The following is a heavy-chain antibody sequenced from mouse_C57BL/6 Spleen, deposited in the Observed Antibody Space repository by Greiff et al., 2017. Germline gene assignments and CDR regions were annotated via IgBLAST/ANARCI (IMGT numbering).Heavy chain of an antibody. CDR3: ARHEGNYPYWYFDV. CDR1: GFTFSSYT. V-gene: IGHV5-9*01. D-gene: IGHD2-1*01. CDR2: ISGGGGNT. J-gene: IGHJ1*03. Sequence: EVQGVESGGGLVKPGGSLKLSCAASGFTFSSYTMSWVRQTPEKRLEWVATISGGGGNTYYPDSVKGRFTISRDNAKNTLYLQMSSLRSEDTALYYCARHEGNYPYWYFDVWGTGTTVTVSS.